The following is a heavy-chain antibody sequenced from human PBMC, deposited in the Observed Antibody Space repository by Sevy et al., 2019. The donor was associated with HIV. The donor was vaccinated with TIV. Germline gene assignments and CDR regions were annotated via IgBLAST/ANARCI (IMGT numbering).Heavy chain of an antibody. CDR1: GFTFSSYW. D-gene: IGHD2-15*01. CDR2: IKQDGSEK. Sequence: GGCLRLSCAASGFTFSSYWMSWVRQAPGKGLEWVANIKQDGSEKYYVDSVKGRFTISRDNAKNSLYLQMNSLRAEDTAVYYCARDQYYTGGSCFFPDYYYYGMDVWGQGTTVTVSS. V-gene: IGHV3-7*01. J-gene: IGHJ6*02. CDR3: ARDQYYTGGSCFFPDYYYYGMDV.